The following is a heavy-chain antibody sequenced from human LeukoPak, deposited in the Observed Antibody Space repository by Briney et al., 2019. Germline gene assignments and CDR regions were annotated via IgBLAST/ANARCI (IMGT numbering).Heavy chain of an antibody. CDR1: GGFIGSSSFY. Sequence: SETLSLTCTVSGGFIGSSSFYWAWIRQTPGKGLEWIGSLAYSGSTYYKSSLKSRVTLSVDAAKNQFSLNLTSVTAADTALFSCASSTSYYYDTSGYFEYWGQGILVTASS. CDR2: LAYSGST. D-gene: IGHD3-22*01. V-gene: IGHV4-39*01. J-gene: IGHJ4*02. CDR3: ASSTSYYYDTSGYFEY.